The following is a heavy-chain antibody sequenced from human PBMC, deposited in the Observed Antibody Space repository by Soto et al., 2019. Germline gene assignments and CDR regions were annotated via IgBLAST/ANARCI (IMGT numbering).Heavy chain of an antibody. CDR2: IYNGGST. V-gene: IGHV4-30-4*01. J-gene: IGHJ4*02. CDR1: GDSVSSVGFH. D-gene: IGHD6-25*01. Sequence: PSETLSLTCTVSGDSVSSVGFHWAWLRRPPGKGLEWIGYIYNGGSTYYRPSLESRMPMSLDATRNHYSLRLTSVTAADTAVYFCARAPVGLATISYFDYWGQGKLVTVSS. CDR3: ARAPVGLATISYFDY.